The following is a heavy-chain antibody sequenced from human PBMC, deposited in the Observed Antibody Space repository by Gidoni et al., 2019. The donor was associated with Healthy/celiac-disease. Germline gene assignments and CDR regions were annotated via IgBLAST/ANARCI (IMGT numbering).Heavy chain of an antibody. CDR1: GYTFTSYG. CDR3: ARDPAVYSNYPCPLSLLSVCYGMDV. V-gene: IGHV1-18*01. Sequence: GQSGAEVKKPGASVKVSCKASGYTFTSYGISWVRQAPGQGLEWMGWISAYNGNTNYAQKLQGRVTMTTDTSTSTAYMELRSLRSDDTAVYYCARDPAVYSNYPCPLSLLSVCYGMDVWGQGTTVTVSS. J-gene: IGHJ6*02. D-gene: IGHD4-4*01. CDR2: ISAYNGNT.